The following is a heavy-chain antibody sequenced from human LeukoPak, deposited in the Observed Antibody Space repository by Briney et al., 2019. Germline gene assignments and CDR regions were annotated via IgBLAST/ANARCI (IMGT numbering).Heavy chain of an antibody. CDR2: ISSRSRDV. CDR1: GFIFSSYN. Sequence: GGSLRLSCAASGFIFSSYNMNWVRQAPGKGLEWVSSISSRSRDVYYADSVKGRFTISRDNTKSSLFLQMDSLRAEDTAVYYCANTDGVQWLWGGYFDYWGQGALVTVSS. V-gene: IGHV3-21*04. J-gene: IGHJ4*02. CDR3: ANTDGVQWLWGGYFDY. D-gene: IGHD6-19*01.